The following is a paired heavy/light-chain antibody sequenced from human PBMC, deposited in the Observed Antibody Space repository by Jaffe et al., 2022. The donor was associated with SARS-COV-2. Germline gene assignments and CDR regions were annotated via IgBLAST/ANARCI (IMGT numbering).Heavy chain of an antibody. CDR3: AHTYYDILTGEPYNWFDP. CDR2: IYWDDDK. D-gene: IGHD3-9*01. J-gene: IGHJ5*02. Sequence: QITLKESGPTLVKPTQTLTLTCTFSGFSLSTSGVGVGWIRQPPGKALEWLALIYWDDDKRYSPSLKSRLTITKDTSKNQVVLTMTNMDPVDTATYYCAHTYYDILTGEPYNWFDPWGQGTLVTVSS. V-gene: IGHV2-5*02. CDR1: GFSLSTSGVG.
Light chain of an antibody. V-gene: IGLV1-40*01. CDR2: GNS. Sequence: QSVLTQPPSVSGAPGQRVTISCTGSSSNIGAGYDVHWYQQLPGTAPKLLIYGNSNRPSGVPDRFSGSKSGTSASLAITGLQAEDEADYYCQSYDSSLSGQVFGTGTKVTVL. CDR1: SSNIGAGYD. J-gene: IGLJ1*01. CDR3: QSYDSSLSGQV.